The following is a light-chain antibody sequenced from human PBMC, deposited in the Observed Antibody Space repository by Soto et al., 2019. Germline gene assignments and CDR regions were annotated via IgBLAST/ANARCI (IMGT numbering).Light chain of an antibody. CDR3: QQRGNWPPT. V-gene: IGKV3-11*01. CDR2: DAS. Sequence: EVVLTQSPATLSLSPGERATLSCRASQSLSSYLAWYQHKPGQAPRLLIYDASNRATDIPARFSGSGSGTDFSLNLSSLEPEDFAVYFCQQRGNWPPTFGPGNKVDIK. CDR1: QSLSSY. J-gene: IGKJ3*01.